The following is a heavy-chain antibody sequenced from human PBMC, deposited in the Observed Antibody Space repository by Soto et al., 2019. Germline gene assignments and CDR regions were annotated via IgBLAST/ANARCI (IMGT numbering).Heavy chain of an antibody. CDR2: IYYSGST. D-gene: IGHD1-7*01. J-gene: IGHJ4*02. CDR1: GGSISSGGYY. V-gene: IGHV4-31*03. CDR3: ARHWDYPLFDS. Sequence: QVQLQESGPGLVKPSQTLSLTCTVSGGSISSGGYYWSWIRQDPGKGLEWIGYIYYSGSTYYNPCLKSRVTIPVDMSKNQFSLKLSSVTAADTAVYYCARHWDYPLFDSWGQGTLVTVSS.